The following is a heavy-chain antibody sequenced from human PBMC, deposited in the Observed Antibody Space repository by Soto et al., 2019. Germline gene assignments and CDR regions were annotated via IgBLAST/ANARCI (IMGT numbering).Heavy chain of an antibody. J-gene: IGHJ3*02. Sequence: QLHLVQSGAVVKKPGASVTVSCSASGYPVTAYYMHWVRQAPGRGLEWMGGINPATGAAKYTQTCQGRVTKTRDTSTSTVFMELSGLTSGDTAVFYCAIGGGVGVAGSAAFDMWGQGTVVTLSS. V-gene: IGHV1-2*02. CDR3: AIGGGVGVAGSAAFDM. CDR2: INPATGAA. D-gene: IGHD3-3*01. CDR1: GYPVTAYY.